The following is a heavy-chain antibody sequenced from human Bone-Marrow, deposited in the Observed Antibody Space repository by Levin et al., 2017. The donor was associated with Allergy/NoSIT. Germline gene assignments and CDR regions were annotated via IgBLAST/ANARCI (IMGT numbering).Heavy chain of an antibody. CDR2: MRSTTYGGTT. J-gene: IGHJ4*02. Sequence: GESLKISCAGSGFSFAEYTMIWFRQGPGKGLEWVGFMRSTTYGGTTEFAASVKGRFTISRDDSNRIAYLQMKSLKSEDTAVYYCSGLVGTTTLLDYWGRGTLVTVSS. CDR1: GFSFAEYT. D-gene: IGHD1-26*01. V-gene: IGHV3-49*03. CDR3: SGLVGTTTLLDY.